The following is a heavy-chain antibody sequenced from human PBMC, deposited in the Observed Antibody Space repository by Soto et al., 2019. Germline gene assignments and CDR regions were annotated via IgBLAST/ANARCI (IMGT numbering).Heavy chain of an antibody. CDR1: GYTFTNYG. J-gene: IGHJ1*01. D-gene: IGHD4-17*01. Sequence: QVQLVQSGAEVRKPGASVKVSCKASGYTFTNYGIGWVRQAPGQGLEWMGWIRAYNGKTDYDQNFQGRVTMTTDTYTTTAYMELRSLTSGDTAVYFCTRVIDYGDYPAVYFHHWGQGTLVTVTS. V-gene: IGHV1-18*01. CDR3: TRVIDYGDYPAVYFHH. CDR2: IRAYNGKT.